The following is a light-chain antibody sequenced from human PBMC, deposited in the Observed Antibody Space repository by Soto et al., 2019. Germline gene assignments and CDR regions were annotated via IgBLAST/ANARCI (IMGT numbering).Light chain of an antibody. J-gene: IGLJ2*01. Sequence: QSALTQPASVSGSPGQSITISCTGTSSDVGGYNYVSWYQQHPGKAPKLMIYDVSNRPSGVSNRFSGSKSGNTASLTISGLQAEDEANYYSSSYTSSSTVLFGGGTKVTVL. CDR1: SSDVGGYNY. CDR3: SSYTSSSTVL. CDR2: DVS. V-gene: IGLV2-14*01.